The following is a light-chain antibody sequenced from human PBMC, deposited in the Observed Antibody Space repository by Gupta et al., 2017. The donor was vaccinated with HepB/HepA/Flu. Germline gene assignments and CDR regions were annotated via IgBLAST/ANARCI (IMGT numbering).Light chain of an antibody. Sequence: QSALTQPACVAGCPGQASTIYCTGTSHDVGAYNFVPWYQQHPDKAPELMIYEVTKRPSGVSNRFSGTKSGNTASLTISGLQHEDEADYYCCPYVGSSTVVFGGGTKLTVL. CDR1: SHDVGAYNF. V-gene: IGLV2-23*02. J-gene: IGLJ2*01. CDR2: EVT. CDR3: CPYVGSSTVV.